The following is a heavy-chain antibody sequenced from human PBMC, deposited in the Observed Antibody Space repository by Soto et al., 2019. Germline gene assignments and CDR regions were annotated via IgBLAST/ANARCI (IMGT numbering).Heavy chain of an antibody. CDR3: AKCENPFGVVIDYYYYYGMDV. J-gene: IGHJ6*02. CDR2: ISGSGGST. V-gene: IGHV3-23*01. D-gene: IGHD3-3*01. CDR1: GFTFSSYA. Sequence: EVQLLESGGGLVQPGGSLRLSCAASGFTFSSYAMSWVRQAPGKGLEWVSAISGSGGSTYYADSVKGRFTISRDNSKKSMYLQMNSLRAEDTAVYYCAKCENPFGVVIDYYYYYGMDVWGQGTTVTVSS.